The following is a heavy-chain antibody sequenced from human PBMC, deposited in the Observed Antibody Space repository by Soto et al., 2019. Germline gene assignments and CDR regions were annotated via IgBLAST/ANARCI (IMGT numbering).Heavy chain of an antibody. CDR1: GFNFDDKA. Sequence: PRGSLRRSCAASGFNFDDKAMHLVRQSPGKGLEWVSGISWNSGSIGYADSVKGRFTISRDNAKNSLYLQMNSLRAEDTALYYCAKDIHRYDLSYGMDVWGQGTTVTVSS. V-gene: IGHV3-9*01. J-gene: IGHJ6*02. CDR3: AKDIHRYDLSYGMDV. CDR2: ISWNSGSI. D-gene: IGHD3-22*01.